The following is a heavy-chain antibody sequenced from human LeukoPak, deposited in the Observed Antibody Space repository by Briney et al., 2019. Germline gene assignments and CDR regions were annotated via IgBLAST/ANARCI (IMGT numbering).Heavy chain of an antibody. CDR2: ISSNGGTT. D-gene: IGHD5-12*01. CDR1: GFTFSTYA. Sequence: GGSLRLSCAASGFTFSTYAMSWVRQAPGKGLEWVSSISSNGGTTYYADSVKGRFTISRDNSKNTLSLQMNSLRAEDTAVYYCVKDRPTWPIEYWGQGTLVTVSS. V-gene: IGHV3-23*01. CDR3: VKDRPTWPIEY. J-gene: IGHJ4*02.